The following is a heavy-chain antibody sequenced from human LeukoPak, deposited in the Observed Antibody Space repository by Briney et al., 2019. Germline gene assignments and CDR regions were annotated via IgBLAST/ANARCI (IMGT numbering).Heavy chain of an antibody. D-gene: IGHD3-3*01. J-gene: IGHJ5*02. CDR3: ARAVSTYYDFWSGPPEFDP. CDR2: IYIYNGNT. CDR1: GYTFSTYG. V-gene: IGHV1-18*01. Sequence: ASVKVSCKASGYTFSTYGISWVRQAPGQGLEWMGWIYIYNGNTNYAQKLQGRVTMTTDTSTSTAYMELRSLRSDDTAVYYCARAVSTYYDFWSGPPEFDPWGQGTLVTVSS.